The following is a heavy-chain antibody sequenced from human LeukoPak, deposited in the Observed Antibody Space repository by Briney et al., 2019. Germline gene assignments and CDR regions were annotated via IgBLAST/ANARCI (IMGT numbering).Heavy chain of an antibody. Sequence: SETLSLTCTVSGGSISSYCWSWIRQPAGKGLEWIGRIYTSGSTNYNPSLKSRVTMSVDTSKNQFSLKLSSVTAADTAVYYCARASHDYVWGSYPNDAFDIWGQGTMVTVSS. J-gene: IGHJ3*02. V-gene: IGHV4-4*07. D-gene: IGHD3-16*02. CDR3: ARASHDYVWGSYPNDAFDI. CDR1: GGSISSYC. CDR2: IYTSGST.